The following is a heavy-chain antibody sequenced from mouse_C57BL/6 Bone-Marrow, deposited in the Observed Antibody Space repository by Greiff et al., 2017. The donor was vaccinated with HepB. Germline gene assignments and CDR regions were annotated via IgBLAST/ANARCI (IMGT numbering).Heavy chain of an antibody. J-gene: IGHJ4*01. Sequence: EVKLQESGPGLVKPSQSLSLTCSVTGYSITSGYYWNWIRQFPGNKLEWMGYISYDGSNNYNPSLKNRISITRDTSKNQFFLKLNSVTTEDTATYYCAREPPTGPYYAMDYWGQGTSVTVSS. V-gene: IGHV3-6*01. CDR2: ISYDGSN. CDR3: AREPPTGPYYAMDY. D-gene: IGHD4-1*02. CDR1: GYSITSGYY.